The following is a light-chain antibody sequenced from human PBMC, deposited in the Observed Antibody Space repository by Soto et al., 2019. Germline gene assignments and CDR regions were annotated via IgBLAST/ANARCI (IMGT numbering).Light chain of an antibody. Sequence: IHMTHSPSSLSASLRYRFTITCQASQNINNYLNWYQQKPGRAPKLLIYDASNLEAGVPSRFRGSGSGTDFTFTISRLQPEDIATYYCQQYENLPTFGQGTRLEIK. CDR1: QNINNY. V-gene: IGKV1-33*01. J-gene: IGKJ5*01. CDR2: DAS. CDR3: QQYENLPT.